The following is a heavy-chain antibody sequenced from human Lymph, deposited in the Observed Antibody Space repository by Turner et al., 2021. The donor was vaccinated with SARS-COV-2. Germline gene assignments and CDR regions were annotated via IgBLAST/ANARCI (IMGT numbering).Heavy chain of an antibody. D-gene: IGHD5-18*01. V-gene: IGHV3-53*04. J-gene: IGHJ6*02. CDR2: IYSGGSS. CDR1: GITVSRNY. Sequence: EVQLVESGGGLVQPGGSLRLSCAASGITVSRNYMSWVRQAPGKGLEWVSVIYSGGSSYYADSVKGQFTISRHNSKNTLYLQMNSLRAEDTAVYYCARDLDTAGGMDVWGQGTTVTVSS. CDR3: ARDLDTAGGMDV.